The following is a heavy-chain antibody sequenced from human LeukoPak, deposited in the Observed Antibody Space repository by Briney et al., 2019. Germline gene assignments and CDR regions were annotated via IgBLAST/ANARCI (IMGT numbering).Heavy chain of an antibody. CDR2: ISYDGTNK. J-gene: IGHJ3*02. V-gene: IGHV3-30-3*01. D-gene: IGHD7-27*01. Sequence: SCKVSGYTLTELSMHWVRQAPGKGLEWVAFISYDGTNKYCADSVKGRFTISRDNSKNTLYLQMNSLRAEDTALYYCAREILTGYAFDIWGQGTMVTVSS. CDR1: GYTLTELS. CDR3: AREILTGYAFDI.